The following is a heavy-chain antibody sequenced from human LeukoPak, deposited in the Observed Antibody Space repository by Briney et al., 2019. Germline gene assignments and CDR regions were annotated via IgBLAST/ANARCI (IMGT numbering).Heavy chain of an antibody. D-gene: IGHD3/OR15-3a*01. CDR1: GWSFNDYY. CDR3: ASQLDTTGYYTGFIDS. J-gene: IGHJ4*02. V-gene: IGHV4-34*01. CDR2: IYYSGNP. Sequence: PSETLSLTCAVYGWSFNDYYWNWIRQPPGKGLEWIGSIYYSGNPFYNPSLKSRVTILVDTSNNQFSLEVDSVTAADTAMYYCASQLDTTGYYTGFIDSWGQGALVTVSS.